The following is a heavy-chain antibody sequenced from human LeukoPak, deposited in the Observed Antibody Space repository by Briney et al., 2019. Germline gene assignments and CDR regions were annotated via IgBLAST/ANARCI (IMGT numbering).Heavy chain of an antibody. D-gene: IGHD3-22*01. CDR2: IYHSGST. CDR3: ARTYYYDRSGYPGAAAFDI. V-gene: IGHV4-30-2*01. J-gene: IGHJ3*02. CDR1: GGSIGSGGYY. Sequence: SQTLSLTCTVSGGSIGSGGYYWSWIRQPPGKGLEWIGYIYHSGSTYYNPSLKSRVTISVDTSNNQFSLKLSSVTAADTAVYYCARTYYYDRSGYPGAAAFDIWGQGTMVTVSS.